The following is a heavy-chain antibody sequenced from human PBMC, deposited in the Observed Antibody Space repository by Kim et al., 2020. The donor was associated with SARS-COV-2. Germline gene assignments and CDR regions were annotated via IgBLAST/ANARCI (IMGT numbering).Heavy chain of an antibody. D-gene: IGHD3-22*01. Sequence: YAPKFQGRVTMTEETSTDTAYMELSSLRSEDTAVYYCATPGDSSGYTLDYWGQGTLVTVSS. CDR3: ATPGDSSGYTLDY. J-gene: IGHJ4*02. V-gene: IGHV1-24*01.